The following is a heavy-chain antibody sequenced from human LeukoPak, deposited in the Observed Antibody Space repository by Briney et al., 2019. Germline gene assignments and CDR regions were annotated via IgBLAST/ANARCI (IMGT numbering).Heavy chain of an antibody. Sequence: GGSLRLTCAASGFTFTNFGMHWVRQAPGKGLEWVAFINYLGSTRFYADSVKGRFTVSRDDSRSTLYLQMNSLRPEDMAVYYCAKDRDWAFDYWGQGTLVTVSS. D-gene: IGHD3/OR15-3a*01. V-gene: IGHV3-30*02. CDR1: GFTFTNFG. CDR2: INYLGSTR. CDR3: AKDRDWAFDY. J-gene: IGHJ4*02.